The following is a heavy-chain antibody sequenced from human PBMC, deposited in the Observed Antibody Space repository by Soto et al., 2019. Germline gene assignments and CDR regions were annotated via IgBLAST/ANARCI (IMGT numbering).Heavy chain of an antibody. J-gene: IGHJ4*02. CDR2: IWYDESKE. D-gene: IGHD6-19*01. CDR3: AKEGDYSSGWYFDY. CDR1: GFTFRSYG. Sequence: GGSLRLSCAAAGFTFRSYGMHWVRQAPGKGLEWVAGIWYDESKEYYADSVKGRFTISRDQNKITVDLQLNSLRSEDTAVYYCAKEGDYSSGWYFDYWGQGT. V-gene: IGHV3-33*03.